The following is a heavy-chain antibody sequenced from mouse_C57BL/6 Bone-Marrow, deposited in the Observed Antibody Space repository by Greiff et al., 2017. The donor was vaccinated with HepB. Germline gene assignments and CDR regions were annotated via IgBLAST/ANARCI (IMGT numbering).Heavy chain of an antibody. D-gene: IGHD2-1*01. V-gene: IGHV14-3*01. CDR2: IDPANGNT. CDR3: ARWRYGNSFFYYAMDY. CDR1: GFNIKNTY. J-gene: IGHJ4*01. Sequence: VQLQQSVAELVRPGASVKLSCTASGFNIKNTYMHWVKQRPEQGLEWIGRIDPANGNTKYAPKFQGKATITADTSSNTAYLQLSSLTSEDTAIYYCARWRYGNSFFYYAMDYWGQGTSVTVSS.